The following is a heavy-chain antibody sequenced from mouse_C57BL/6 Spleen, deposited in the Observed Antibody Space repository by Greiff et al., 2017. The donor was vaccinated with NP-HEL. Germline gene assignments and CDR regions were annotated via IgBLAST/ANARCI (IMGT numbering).Heavy chain of an antibody. Sequence: EVKLLESGPGLVKPSQSLSLTCSVTGYSITSGYYWNWIRQFPGNKLEWMGYISYDGSNNYNPSLKNRISITRDTSKNQFFLKLNSVTTEDTATYYCARGGLRDWYFDVWGTGTTVTVSS. CDR2: ISYDGSN. D-gene: IGHD2-2*01. CDR1: GYSITSGYY. V-gene: IGHV3-6*01. J-gene: IGHJ1*03. CDR3: ARGGLRDWYFDV.